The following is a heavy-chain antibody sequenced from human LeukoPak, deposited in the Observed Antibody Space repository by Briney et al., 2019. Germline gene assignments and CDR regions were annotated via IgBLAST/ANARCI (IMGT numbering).Heavy chain of an antibody. J-gene: IGHJ3*02. CDR3: ARGKTYYDISKDAFDI. D-gene: IGHD3-22*01. V-gene: IGHV4-59*01. CDR2: IYYSGST. Sequence: PSETLSLTCTVSSGSISSYYWGWIRQPPGKGLEWMGYIYYSGSTNYNPSLKSRVTISVDTSKNQFSLKLSSVTAADTAVYYCARGKTYYDISKDAFDIWGQGTMVTVSS. CDR1: SGSISSYY.